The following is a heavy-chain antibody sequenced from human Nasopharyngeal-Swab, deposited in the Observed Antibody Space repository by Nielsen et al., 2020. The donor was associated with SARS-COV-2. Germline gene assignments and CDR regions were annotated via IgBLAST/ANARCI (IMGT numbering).Heavy chain of an antibody. CDR1: GITFNNYA. CDR3: AKFREGR. J-gene: IGHJ4*02. V-gene: IGHV3-23*01. Sequence: GESLKISCAASGITFNNYAMSWVRQGPGKGLEWVSALSAPGNPNYADSAKGRFTISRDSSQNTLYLQMNSLRADDTAVYYCAKFREGRWGQGTLVTVSS. CDR2: LSAPGNP.